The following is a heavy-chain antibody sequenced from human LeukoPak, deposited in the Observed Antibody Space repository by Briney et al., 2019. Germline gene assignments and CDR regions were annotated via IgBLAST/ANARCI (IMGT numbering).Heavy chain of an antibody. CDR1: GGSISSGSYY. Sequence: PSETLSLTCTVSGGSISSGSYYWSWIRQPAGKGLEWIGRIYTSGSTNYNPSLKSRVTIPVDTSKNQFSLKLSSVTAADTAVHYCARDTSGELFDYWGQGTLVTVSS. CDR3: ARDTSGELFDY. J-gene: IGHJ4*02. V-gene: IGHV4-61*02. CDR2: IYTSGST. D-gene: IGHD3-10*01.